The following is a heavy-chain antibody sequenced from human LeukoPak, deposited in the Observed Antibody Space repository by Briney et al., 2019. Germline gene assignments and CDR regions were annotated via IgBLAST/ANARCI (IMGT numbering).Heavy chain of an antibody. V-gene: IGHV1-69*05. J-gene: IGHJ4*02. CDR1: GGTFSSYT. Sequence: SVKVSCKASGGTFSSYTISWVRQAPGQGLEWIGGIIPIFGAAYYAQKSQGRVTITTDESTSTSYMELSSLRSEDTAVYYCARARWGYPKGLIYYWGQGTLVTVSS. CDR3: ARARWGYPKGLIYY. CDR2: IIPIFGAA. D-gene: IGHD5-18*01.